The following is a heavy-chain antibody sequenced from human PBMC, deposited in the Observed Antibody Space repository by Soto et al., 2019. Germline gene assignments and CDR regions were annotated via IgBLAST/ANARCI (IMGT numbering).Heavy chain of an antibody. CDR3: ARQGFGPLHGLVDV. D-gene: IGHD3-10*01. CDR1: GGSISSYY. V-gene: IGHV4-59*08. CDR2: VHHSWGS. J-gene: IGHJ6*02. Sequence: QVQLQESGPGLVKPSETLSLSCTVSGGSISSYYWSWFRQSPGKRMEWIGYVHHSWGSSYNPSLRSRVAISLDTSMSQFSLKVTSVTATDPAVYYCARQGFGPLHGLVDVWGQGTTVTVSS.